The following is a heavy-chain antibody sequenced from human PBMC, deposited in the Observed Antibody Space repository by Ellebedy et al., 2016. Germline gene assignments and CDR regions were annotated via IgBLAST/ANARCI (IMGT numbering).Heavy chain of an antibody. V-gene: IGHV3-30*03. CDR2: ISYDGNKE. CDR3: ARSKEGAPDY. CDR1: GFNFSNFG. J-gene: IGHJ4*02. Sequence: GGSLRLSCAASGFNFSNFGMHWVRHSPGKGLEWVAVISYDGNKEYYGDSVKGRFAISRDNSKDTLYLQMNSLRTEDTALYYCARSKEGAPDYWGQGTLVTVSS.